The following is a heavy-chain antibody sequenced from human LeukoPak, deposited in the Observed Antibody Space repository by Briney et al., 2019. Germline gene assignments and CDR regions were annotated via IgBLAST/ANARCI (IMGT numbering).Heavy chain of an antibody. Sequence: SVKVSCKASGGTFSSYAISWVRQAPGQGLEWMGGIIPIFGTANYAQKFQGRVTITADKSASTAYMELSSLRSEDTAVYYCAREAAVAGTEYWGQGTLVTVSS. CDR1: GGTFSSYA. D-gene: IGHD6-19*01. V-gene: IGHV1-69*06. CDR3: AREAAVAGTEY. CDR2: IIPIFGTA. J-gene: IGHJ4*02.